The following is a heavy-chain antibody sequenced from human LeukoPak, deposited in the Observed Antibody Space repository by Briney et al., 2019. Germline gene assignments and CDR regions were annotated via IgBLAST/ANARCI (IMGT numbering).Heavy chain of an antibody. Sequence: GRSLRLSCAASGFTFDDYAMHWVRQAPGKGLEWVSGISWNSGSIGYADSMKGRFTISRDNAKNSLYLQMNSLRAEDTALYYCAKAPDYDILTGFDYWGQGTLVTVSS. D-gene: IGHD3-9*01. CDR3: AKAPDYDILTGFDY. J-gene: IGHJ4*02. CDR2: ISWNSGSI. CDR1: GFTFDDYA. V-gene: IGHV3-9*01.